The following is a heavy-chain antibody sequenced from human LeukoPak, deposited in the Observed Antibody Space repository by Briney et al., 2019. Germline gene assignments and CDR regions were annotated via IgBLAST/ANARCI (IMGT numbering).Heavy chain of an antibody. CDR2: IYYSGST. CDR1: GGSISSYH. J-gene: IGHJ2*01. V-gene: IGHV4-59*12. D-gene: IGHD4-17*01. CDR3: ARGPRYGDYGRYFDL. Sequence: PSETLSLTCTVSGGSISSYHWSWIRQPPGKGPEWIGYIYYSGSTNYNPSLKSRVTISVDTSKNQFSLKLSSVTAADTAVYYCARGPRYGDYGRYFDLWGRGTLVTVSS.